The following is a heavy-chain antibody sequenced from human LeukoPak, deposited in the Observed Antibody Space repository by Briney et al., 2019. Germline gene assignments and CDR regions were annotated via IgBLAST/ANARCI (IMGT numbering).Heavy chain of an antibody. CDR2: ISSYSSTI. J-gene: IGHJ6*03. Sequence: GGSLRLSCAASGFTFSSYSMNWVRQAPGKGREWSSYISSYSSTIYYADSVRGRFTISRDNAKNSLYLQMNSLRAEDTAVYYCARGVPKTSYYYYYLDVWGKGTTVTVSS. D-gene: IGHD4-11*01. CDR3: ARGVPKTSYYYYYLDV. V-gene: IGHV3-48*01. CDR1: GFTFSSYS.